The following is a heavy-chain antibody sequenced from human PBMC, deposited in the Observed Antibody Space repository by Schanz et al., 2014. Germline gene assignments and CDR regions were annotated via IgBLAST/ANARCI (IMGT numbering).Heavy chain of an antibody. CDR2: IWYDGSNK. D-gene: IGHD6-19*01. CDR3: ARDHQWLARYYMDV. J-gene: IGHJ6*03. V-gene: IGHV3-33*01. Sequence: VQLVESGGGVVQPGRSLRLSCVASGFTFISYDIHWVRQAPGKGLEWVAIIWYDGSNKYYADSVKGRFTISRDNSKNTLFLQMSSLRAEDTAVYYCARDHQWLARYYMDVWGKGTTVTVSS. CDR1: GFTFISYD.